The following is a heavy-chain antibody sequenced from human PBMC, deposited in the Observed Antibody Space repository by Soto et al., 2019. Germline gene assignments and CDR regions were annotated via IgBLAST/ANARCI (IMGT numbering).Heavy chain of an antibody. CDR1: GYTFTSYD. CDR2: MNPNSGNT. CDR3: ARGSTIFGAEYYSYAMDV. J-gene: IGHJ6*02. D-gene: IGHD3-3*01. Sequence: QVQLVQSGAEVKKPGSSVKVSCKASGYTFTSYDINWVRQATGQGLEWMGWMNPNSGNTGYAQKFQGRVTMTRNTSICTAYMELSSLGSEDTAVYYCARGSTIFGAEYYSYAMDVWGQGTTVTVSS. V-gene: IGHV1-8*01.